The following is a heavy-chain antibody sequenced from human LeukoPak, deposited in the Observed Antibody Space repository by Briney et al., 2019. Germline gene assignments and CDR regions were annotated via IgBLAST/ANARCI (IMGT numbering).Heavy chain of an antibody. CDR1: GFTFSAYG. Sequence: PGGSLRLSCAASGFTFSAYGIHWVRQTPGKGLEWVAVITFDGSTKYYADSVQGRFTISRDNYQNTVYLQMNSLRAEDTAVYYCARNQDYGVYNSVGAFDIWGQGTMVTVSS. V-gene: IGHV3-30*03. CDR3: ARNQDYGVYNSVGAFDI. D-gene: IGHD4-17*01. J-gene: IGHJ3*02. CDR2: ITFDGSTK.